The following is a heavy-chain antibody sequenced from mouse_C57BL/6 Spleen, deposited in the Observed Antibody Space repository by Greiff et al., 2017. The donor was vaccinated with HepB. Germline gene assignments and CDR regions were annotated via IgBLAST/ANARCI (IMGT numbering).Heavy chain of an antibody. D-gene: IGHD2-3*01. CDR1: GFTFSDYY. CDR3: ARDRIYDGYWGFDY. Sequence: EVHLVESEGGLVQPGSSMKLSCTASGFTFSDYYMAWVRQVPEKGLEWVANINYDGSSTYYLDSLKSRFIISRDNAKNILYLQMSSLKSEDTATYYCARDRIYDGYWGFDYWGQGTTLTVSS. V-gene: IGHV5-16*01. J-gene: IGHJ2*01. CDR2: INYDGSST.